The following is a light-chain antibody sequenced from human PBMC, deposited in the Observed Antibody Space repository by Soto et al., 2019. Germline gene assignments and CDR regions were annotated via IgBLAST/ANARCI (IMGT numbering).Light chain of an antibody. J-gene: IGKJ3*01. CDR2: WAS. CDR3: QQYYSTPLT. CDR1: QSVLYSSKNKNY. V-gene: IGKV4-1*01. Sequence: DIVMTQSPDSLSVSLGERAAINCKSSQSVLYSSKNKNYLAWYQQKPGQPPKLLIYWASTRESGVPDRFSGSGSGTDFTLTISSLQAEDVAIYYCQQYYSTPLTFGPGTKVDI.